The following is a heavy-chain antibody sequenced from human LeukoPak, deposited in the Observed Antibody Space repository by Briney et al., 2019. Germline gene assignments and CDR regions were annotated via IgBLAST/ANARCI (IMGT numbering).Heavy chain of an antibody. Sequence: PGGSLRLSCAVSGFTFSSNAMSWVRQAPGKGLEWVSAISGSGGSAYYADSVKGRFTISRDNSKNTLYLQVNSLRAEDTAVYYCARDLHYYVAMDVWGQGTTVTVSS. D-gene: IGHD3-10*02. V-gene: IGHV3-23*01. CDR3: ARDLHYYVAMDV. J-gene: IGHJ6*02. CDR2: ISGSGGSA. CDR1: GFTFSSNA.